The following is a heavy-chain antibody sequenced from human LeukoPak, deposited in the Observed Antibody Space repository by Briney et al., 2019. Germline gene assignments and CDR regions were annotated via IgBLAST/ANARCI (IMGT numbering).Heavy chain of an antibody. J-gene: IGHJ4*02. D-gene: IGHD6-19*01. Sequence: GGSLRLSCAASGFTFSSYAMSWVRQAPGKGLEWVSGISRSGGSTYHADSVKGRFTISRDNSKNTLHLQMNSLRAEDTAVYYCAKGGSDWYGFYFDYWGQGTLVPVSS. CDR3: AKGGSDWYGFYFDY. CDR2: ISRSGGST. V-gene: IGHV3-23*01. CDR1: GFTFSSYA.